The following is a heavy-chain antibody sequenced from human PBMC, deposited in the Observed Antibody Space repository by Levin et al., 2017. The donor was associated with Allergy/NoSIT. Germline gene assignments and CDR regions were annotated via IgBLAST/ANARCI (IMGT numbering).Heavy chain of an antibody. V-gene: IGHV3-23*01. D-gene: IGHD2-2*01. CDR3: AKDSPSSSSSCYGLDY. Sequence: GGSLRLSCAASGFSFSSYAMTWVRQAPGKGPEWVSAISGSGGSTYYADSVKGRFTISRDNSKNTLYLQMNSLRAEDTAVYYCAKDSPSSSSSCYGLDYWGQGTLVTVSS. J-gene: IGHJ4*02. CDR1: GFSFSSYA. CDR2: ISGSGGST.